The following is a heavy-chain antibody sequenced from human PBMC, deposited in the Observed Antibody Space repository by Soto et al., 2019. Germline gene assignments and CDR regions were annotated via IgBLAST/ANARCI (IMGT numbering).Heavy chain of an antibody. CDR3: ANPDIPKIVVVPAAIRDYYYGMDV. V-gene: IGHV3-23*01. CDR2: ISGSGGST. D-gene: IGHD2-2*02. CDR1: GFTFSSYA. Sequence: QTGGSLRLSCAASGFTFSSYAMSWVRQAPGKGLEWVSAISGSGGSTYYADSVKGRFTISRDNSKNTLYLQMNSLRAEDTAVYYCANPDIPKIVVVPAAIRDYYYGMDVWGQGTTVTVSS. J-gene: IGHJ6*02.